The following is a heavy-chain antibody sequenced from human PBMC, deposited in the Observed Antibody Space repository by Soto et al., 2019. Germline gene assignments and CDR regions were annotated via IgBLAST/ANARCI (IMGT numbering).Heavy chain of an antibody. CDR1: GFTFSNYG. V-gene: IGHV3-30*18. Sequence: QVQLVESGGGVVQPGWSLTLSCSASGFTFSNYGIHWVRQAPGKGLEWVAVVSSDGYTKYYADSLKGRFTISRDNSRNTLYLQMNSLSEQDTGTYYCAKEPPIAAVNFDYWGRGTLVIVSS. CDR2: VSSDGYTK. J-gene: IGHJ4*02. CDR3: AKEPPIAAVNFDY. D-gene: IGHD6-13*01.